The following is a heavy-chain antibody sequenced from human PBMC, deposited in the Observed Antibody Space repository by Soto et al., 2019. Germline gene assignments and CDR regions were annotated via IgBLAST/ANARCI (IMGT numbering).Heavy chain of an antibody. CDR1: GFTFSSYS. CDR3: GRDSCRSTSCFD. J-gene: IGHJ4*02. Sequence: EVQLVESGGGLVKPGGSLRLSCAASGFTFSSYSMNWVRQAPGKGLEWVSSISSSSSYIYYADSVKGRFTISRDNAKNSLYLQMKSLRAEDTAVYYCGRDSCRSTSCFDWGQGTLVTVSS. V-gene: IGHV3-21*01. D-gene: IGHD2-2*01. CDR2: ISSSSSYI.